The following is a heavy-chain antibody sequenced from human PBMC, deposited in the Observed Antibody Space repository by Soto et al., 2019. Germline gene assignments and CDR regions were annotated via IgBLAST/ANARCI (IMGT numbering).Heavy chain of an antibody. CDR3: ARSRGYSYGWHY. J-gene: IGHJ4*02. CDR2: IYYSGST. V-gene: IGHV4-59*01. CDR1: GGSISSYY. Sequence: SETLSLTCTVSGGSISSYYWSWIRQPPGKGLEWIGYIYYSGSTNYNPSLKSRVTISVDKSKNQFSLKLSSVTAADTAVYYCARSRGYSYGWHYWGQGTMVTVS. D-gene: IGHD5-18*01.